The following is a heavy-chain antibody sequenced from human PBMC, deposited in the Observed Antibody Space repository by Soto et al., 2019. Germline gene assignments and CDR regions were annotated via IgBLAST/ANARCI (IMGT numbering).Heavy chain of an antibody. CDR3: ARHGFYGDYSSNYFDP. V-gene: IGHV5-51*01. CDR2: IYPSDSQT. D-gene: IGHD4-17*01. Sequence: GESLKISCKGSGYNFSNYWIAWVRQMPGKGLEYMGIIYPSDSQTRYSPSFQGQVTISADKSISTAYLQWTSLKASDTAIYYCARHGFYGDYSSNYFDPWGQGTLVTVSS. CDR1: GYNFSNYW. J-gene: IGHJ5*02.